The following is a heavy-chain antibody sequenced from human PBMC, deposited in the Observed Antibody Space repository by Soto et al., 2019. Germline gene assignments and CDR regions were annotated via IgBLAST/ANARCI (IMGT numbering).Heavy chain of an antibody. CDR2: ISFDGKNK. V-gene: IGHV3-30*04. CDR3: AREILPPYCVSDCYTYFVY. J-gene: IGHJ4*02. CDR1: GFTFSSYA. D-gene: IGHD2-21*02. Sequence: GGSLRLSCAASGFTFSSYAMHWVRQAPCKGLEWVTVISFDGKNKYYAYSVKGRFTISRDDSKNTLYLQMNSLRAEDTAVYYCAREILPPYCVSDCYTYFVYWCQAPLVSVFS.